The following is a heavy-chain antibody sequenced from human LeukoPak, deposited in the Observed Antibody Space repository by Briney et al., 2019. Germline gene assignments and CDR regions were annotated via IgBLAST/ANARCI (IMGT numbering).Heavy chain of an antibody. D-gene: IGHD2-21*02. CDR1: GFTFSSYS. V-gene: IGHV3-48*01. CDR3: ARDPPAYCGGDCYSASDY. Sequence: GGSLRLSCAASGFTFSSYSMNWVRQAPGKGLEWVSYISSSSSTIYYADSVKGRFTISRDNAKNSLYLRMNSLRAEDTAVYYCARDPPAYCGGDCYSASDYWGQGTLVTVSS. CDR2: ISSSSSTI. J-gene: IGHJ4*02.